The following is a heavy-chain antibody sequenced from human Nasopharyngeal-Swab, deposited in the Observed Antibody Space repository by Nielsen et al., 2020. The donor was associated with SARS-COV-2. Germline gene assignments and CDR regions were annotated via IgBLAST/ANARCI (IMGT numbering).Heavy chain of an antibody. CDR3: ARPGSSGSYDAFDI. J-gene: IGHJ3*02. Sequence: GGSLRLSCAASGFTFSSYWMYWVRQAPGKGLVWVSRINSDGSSTRDADSVKGRFTISRDNAKNTLYLQMNSLRAEDTAVYYCARPGSSGSYDAFDIWGQGTMVTVSS. CDR2: INSDGSST. CDR1: GFTFSSYW. V-gene: IGHV3-74*01. D-gene: IGHD6-19*01.